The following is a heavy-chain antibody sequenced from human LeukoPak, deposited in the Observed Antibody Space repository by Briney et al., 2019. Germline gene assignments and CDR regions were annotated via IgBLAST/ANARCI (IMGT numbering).Heavy chain of an antibody. CDR2: IGGDDST. CDR3: AKDSHSGYFDY. D-gene: IGHD1-26*01. CDR1: GFTFSSYW. V-gene: IGHV3-23*01. J-gene: IGHJ4*02. Sequence: GGSRRLSCAASGFTFSSYWTSWVRQAPGKGLEWVSGIGGDDSTYYADSLEGRFTISRDTSKNTLFLQINNLRAGDTAVYYCAKDSHSGYFDYWGQGTLVTVSS.